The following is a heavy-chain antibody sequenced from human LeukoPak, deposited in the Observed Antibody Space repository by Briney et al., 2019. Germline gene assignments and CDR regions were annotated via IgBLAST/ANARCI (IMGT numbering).Heavy chain of an antibody. CDR2: IYTSGST. CDR3: ASPYYYDSSGYYYDRFAFDI. J-gene: IGHJ3*02. CDR1: GGSISSYY. D-gene: IGHD3-22*01. Sequence: SETLSLTCTVSGGSISSYYWSWIRQPPGKGLEWIGYIYTSGSTNYNPSLKSRVTISVDTSKNQFPLKLSSVTAADTAVYYCASPYYYDSSGYYYDRFAFDIWGQGTMVTVSS. V-gene: IGHV4-4*09.